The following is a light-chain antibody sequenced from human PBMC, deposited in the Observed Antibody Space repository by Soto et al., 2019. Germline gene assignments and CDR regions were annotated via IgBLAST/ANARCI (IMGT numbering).Light chain of an antibody. V-gene: IGKV3-11*01. J-gene: IGKJ1*01. Sequence: EVVLSQSPATLSLSPGERATLSCRASQGVCSYVAWYQQRPGQAPRLLIYDASNRATGIPARFSGSGSGTDFTLTISSLEPEDFAVYYCQQCSRSPWTFGQGTKVDIK. CDR3: QQCSRSPWT. CDR2: DAS. CDR1: QGVCSY.